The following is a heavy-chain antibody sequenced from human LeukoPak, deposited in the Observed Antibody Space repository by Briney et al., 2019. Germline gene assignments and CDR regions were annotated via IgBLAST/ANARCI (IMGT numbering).Heavy chain of an antibody. D-gene: IGHD1-7*01. CDR2: IKQDGSEK. J-gene: IGHJ4*02. Sequence: PGGSLRLSCAASGFTFSNYWMNWVRQAPGKGLEWVANIKQDGSEKNFVDSVKGRFTISRDNAKNSLYLQMNSLRAEDTAVYYCASTNSLDYWGQGALVTVSS. CDR3: ASTNSLDY. CDR1: GFTFSNYW. V-gene: IGHV3-7*01.